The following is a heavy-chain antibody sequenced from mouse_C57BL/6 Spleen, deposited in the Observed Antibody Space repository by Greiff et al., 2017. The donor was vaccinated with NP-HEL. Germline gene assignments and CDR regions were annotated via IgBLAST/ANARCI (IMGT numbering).Heavy chain of an antibody. CDR1: GFTFSDYG. D-gene: IGHD1-1*01. J-gene: IGHJ2*01. CDR3: ARPNYYGSSHFDY. Sequence: EVQLVESGGGLVKPGGSLKLSCAASGFTFSDYGMHWVRQAPEKGLEWVAYISSGSSTIYYADTVKGRFTISRDNAKNTLFLQITSLRSEDTAMYYCARPNYYGSSHFDYWGQGTTLTVSS. V-gene: IGHV5-17*01. CDR2: ISSGSSTI.